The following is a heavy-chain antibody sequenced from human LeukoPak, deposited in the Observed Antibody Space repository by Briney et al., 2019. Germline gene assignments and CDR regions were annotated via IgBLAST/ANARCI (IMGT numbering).Heavy chain of an antibody. CDR1: GGSFGGYY. V-gene: IGHV4-34*01. CDR2: INHSGST. D-gene: IGHD3-22*01. J-gene: IGHJ6*03. Sequence: PSETLSLTCAVYGGSFGGYYWSWIRQPPGKGLEWIGEINHSGSTNYNPSLKSRVTISVDTSKNQFSLKPSSVTAADTAVYYCARGIADYYDSSGYFRDYYYMDVWGKGTTVTVSS. CDR3: ARGIADYYDSSGYFRDYYYMDV.